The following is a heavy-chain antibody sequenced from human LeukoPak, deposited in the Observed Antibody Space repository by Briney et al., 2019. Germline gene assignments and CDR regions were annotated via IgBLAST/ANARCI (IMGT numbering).Heavy chain of an antibody. CDR1: GFTFSSYG. D-gene: IGHD2-15*01. CDR2: ISSTGGTT. Sequence: GGSLRLSCAASGFTFSSYGMHWVRQAPGKGLEWVSSISSTGGTTYYADSVKGRFTISRDNSKDTLYLQMSSLRAEDTAIYYCAKNGDRGAFCTGGTCYPYFYYYMDVWGKGTTVTI. V-gene: IGHV3-23*01. J-gene: IGHJ6*03. CDR3: AKNGDRGAFCTGGTCYPYFYYYMDV.